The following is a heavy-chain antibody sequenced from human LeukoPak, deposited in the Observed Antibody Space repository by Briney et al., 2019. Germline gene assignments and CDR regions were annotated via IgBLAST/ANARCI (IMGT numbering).Heavy chain of an antibody. CDR1: GFPFNSYW. CDR2: IRQDGNIK. CDR3: ARSVPHGTTWCGRSDL. V-gene: IGHV3-7*03. D-gene: IGHD6-13*01. Sequence: GGSLRLSCAASGFPFNSYWMTWVRQAPGKGLQWVANIRQDGNIKYYVDSVKGRFTISRDNAMNSLYLQMNSLRAEDTAIYYCARSVPHGTTWCGRSDLWGQGTLVTVSS. J-gene: IGHJ4*02.